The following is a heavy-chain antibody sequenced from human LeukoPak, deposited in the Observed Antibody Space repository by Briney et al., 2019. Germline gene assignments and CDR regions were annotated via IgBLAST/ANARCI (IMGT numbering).Heavy chain of an antibody. D-gene: IGHD2-2*01. Sequence: GASVKVSCKASGGTFSSYAISWVRQAPGQGLEWMGGIIPMFGTGKYAQEFQGRVTLTADESTSTAYMELSSLRSEDTAVYYCAKYRYQMLWFDPWGQGTLVTVSP. CDR3: AKYRYQMLWFDP. CDR2: IIPMFGTG. V-gene: IGHV1-69*13. CDR1: GGTFSSYA. J-gene: IGHJ5*02.